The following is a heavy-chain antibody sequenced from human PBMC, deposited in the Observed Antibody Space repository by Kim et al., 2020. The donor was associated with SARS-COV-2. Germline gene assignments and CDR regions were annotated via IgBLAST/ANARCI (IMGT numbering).Heavy chain of an antibody. CDR3: AKGAGYFDY. D-gene: IGHD1-26*01. Sequence: GRTYYADPVKGRFTISRDNSKNTLYLQMNSLRAEDTAVYYCAKGAGYFDYWGQGTLVTVSS. CDR2: GRT. J-gene: IGHJ4*02. V-gene: IGHV3-23*01.